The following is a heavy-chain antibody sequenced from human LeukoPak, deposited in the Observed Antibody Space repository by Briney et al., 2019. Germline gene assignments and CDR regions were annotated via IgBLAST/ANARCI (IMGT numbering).Heavy chain of an antibody. D-gene: IGHD3-10*01. CDR3: AKRGVVIRVFLVGFHKEAYYFDS. V-gene: IGHV3-23*01. CDR1: GITLSNYG. J-gene: IGHJ4*02. Sequence: GGSLRLSCAVSGITLSNYGMSWVRQAPGKGLEWVAGLSGSGGGTNYADSVQGRFTISRDNPKNTLYLQMNSLRAEDTAVYLCAKRGVVIRVFLVGFHKEAYYFDSWGQGALVTVSS. CDR2: LSGSGGGT.